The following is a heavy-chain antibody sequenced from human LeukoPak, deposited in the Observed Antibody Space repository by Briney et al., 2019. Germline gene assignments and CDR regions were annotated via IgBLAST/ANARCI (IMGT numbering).Heavy chain of an antibody. CDR1: GFTFSSYW. Sequence: GGSLRLSCAASGFTFSSYWMYWVRQAPGKGLVWVSRIDTDGTSTSYADSVKGRFTISRDNAKNTLYLRMNSLRAEDTAVHYCVFGSWGAYWGQGTLVTVSS. D-gene: IGHD1-26*01. V-gene: IGHV3-74*01. CDR2: IDTDGTST. J-gene: IGHJ4*02. CDR3: VFGSWGAY.